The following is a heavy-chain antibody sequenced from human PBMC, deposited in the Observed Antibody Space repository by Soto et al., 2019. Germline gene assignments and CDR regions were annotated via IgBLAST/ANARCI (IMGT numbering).Heavy chain of an antibody. CDR3: ARPDPHYDFWSGYSGQYSSSWYLYYGMDV. Sequence: GASVKVSCKASGYTFAGYYMPWVRQAPGQGLEWMGWINPNSGGTNYAQKFQGRVTMTRDTSISTAYMELSRLRSDDTAVYYCARPDPHYDFWSGYSGQYSSSWYLYYGMDVWGQGTTVTVSS. D-gene: IGHD3-3*01. V-gene: IGHV1-2*02. J-gene: IGHJ6*02. CDR2: INPNSGGT. CDR1: GYTFAGYY.